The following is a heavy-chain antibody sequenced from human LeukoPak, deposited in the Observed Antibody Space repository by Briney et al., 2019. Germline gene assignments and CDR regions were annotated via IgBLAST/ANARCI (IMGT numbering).Heavy chain of an antibody. Sequence: SETLSLTCAVYGGSFSGYYWSWIRQPPGKGLEWIGGINHSGSTNYNPSLKSRVTISVDTSKNQFSLKLSSVTAADTAVYYCARGWVDGYNYAIDYWGQGTLVTVSS. D-gene: IGHD5-24*01. CDR2: INHSGST. V-gene: IGHV4-34*01. J-gene: IGHJ4*02. CDR1: GGSFSGYY. CDR3: ARGWVDGYNYAIDY.